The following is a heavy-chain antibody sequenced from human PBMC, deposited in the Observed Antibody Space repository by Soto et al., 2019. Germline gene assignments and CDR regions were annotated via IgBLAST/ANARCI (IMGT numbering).Heavy chain of an antibody. CDR2: ISWNSGNI. Sequence: DVQLVESGGGLVQPGRSLRLSCAASGFGFGDYAMHWVRQGPGKGLEWVSGISWNSGNIGYAGSVKGRFTISRDNAKNSLYLQMNSLRTEDTALYYCAINDRYFDLWGRGTLVTVSS. D-gene: IGHD1-1*01. CDR3: AINDRYFDL. CDR1: GFGFGDYA. V-gene: IGHV3-9*01. J-gene: IGHJ2*01.